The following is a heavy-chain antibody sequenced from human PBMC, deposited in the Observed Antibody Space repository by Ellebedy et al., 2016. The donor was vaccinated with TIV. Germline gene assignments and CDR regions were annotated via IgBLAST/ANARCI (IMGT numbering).Heavy chain of an antibody. CDR2: ISGDSSTT. V-gene: IGHV3-23*01. D-gene: IGHD4-23*01. CDR1: GFTFGPYA. CDR3: ARALFGGHDY. J-gene: IGHJ4*02. Sequence: GGSLRLXCAASGFTFGPYAMSWVRQGQGKGLECVSAISGDSSTTFYADSVKGRFTISRDNSRSTLYLQMNSLGVEDTAVYYCARALFGGHDYWGQGALVTVSS.